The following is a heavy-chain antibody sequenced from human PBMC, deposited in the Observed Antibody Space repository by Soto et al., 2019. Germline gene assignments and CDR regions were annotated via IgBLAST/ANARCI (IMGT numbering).Heavy chain of an antibody. J-gene: IGHJ6*02. V-gene: IGHV3-30*18. CDR3: AQGIGDYGMDV. CDR1: GFTFSSYG. CDR2: ISYDGSNK. D-gene: IGHD3-10*01. Sequence: QVQLVESGGGVVQPGRSLRLSCAASGFTFSSYGMHWVRQAPGKGLEWVAVISYDGSNKYYADSVKGRFTISRDNSKNTLYLQMNSLRAEDTAVYYCAQGIGDYGMDVWGQGTTVTVSS.